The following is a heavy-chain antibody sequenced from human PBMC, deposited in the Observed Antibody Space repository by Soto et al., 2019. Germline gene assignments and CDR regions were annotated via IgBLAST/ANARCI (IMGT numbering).Heavy chain of an antibody. CDR1: GYTFTDYW. V-gene: IGHV5-51*01. CDR3: ASQKTVIRGPLSSNWFDP. J-gene: IGHJ5*02. D-gene: IGHD1-1*01. Sequence: EVQLVQSGAEVKKPGQSLKISCKGYGYTFTDYWIGWVRQMPGKGLELIGLIYPGDSDTRYSPSFQGRVTISADKSISTAFLQWSSLTASDTAMYYCASQKTVIRGPLSSNWFDPWGQGTLVTVSS. CDR2: IYPGDSDT.